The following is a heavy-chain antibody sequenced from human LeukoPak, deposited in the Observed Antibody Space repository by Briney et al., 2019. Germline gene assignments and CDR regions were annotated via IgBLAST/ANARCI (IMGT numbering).Heavy chain of an antibody. CDR2: IYTSGST. CDR3: ARSSSSWN. J-gene: IGHJ4*02. Sequence: PSQTLSLTSTVSGGSISSGSYYWSWIRQPAGKGLEWIGRIYTSGSTNYNPSLKSRVTISVDTSKNQFSLKLSSVTAADTAVYYCARSSSSWNWGQGTLVTVSS. D-gene: IGHD6-13*01. V-gene: IGHV4-61*02. CDR1: GGSISSGSYY.